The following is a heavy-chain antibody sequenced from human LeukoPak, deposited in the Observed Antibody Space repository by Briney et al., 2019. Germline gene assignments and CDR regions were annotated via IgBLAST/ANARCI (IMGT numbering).Heavy chain of an antibody. CDR3: ATRKLGNDY. CDR1: GGSISSYY. V-gene: IGHV4-59*01. CDR2: IYYTET. J-gene: IGHJ4*02. Sequence: SETLSLTCTVSGGSISSYYWSWIRQSPGKGLEWIGYIYYTETSYNPSLKSRVTISADTSKDQFSLKLYSVTAADTAVYYCATRKLGNDYWGQGTLVTVSS. D-gene: IGHD7-27*01.